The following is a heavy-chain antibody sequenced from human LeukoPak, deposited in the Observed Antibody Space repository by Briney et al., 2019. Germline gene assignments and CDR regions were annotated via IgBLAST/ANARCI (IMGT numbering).Heavy chain of an antibody. CDR2: ISAYNGNT. V-gene: IGHV1-18*01. CDR3: ARIFLSVVAPKRWFDP. J-gene: IGHJ5*02. CDR1: GYSFTSYG. D-gene: IGHD4-23*01. Sequence: ASVKVSCKASGYSFTSYGISWVRQAPGQGLEWMGWISAYNGNTNYAQKLQGRVTVTTDTSTSTAYMELRSLRSADTAVYYCARIFLSVVAPKRWFDPWGQGTLVTVSS.